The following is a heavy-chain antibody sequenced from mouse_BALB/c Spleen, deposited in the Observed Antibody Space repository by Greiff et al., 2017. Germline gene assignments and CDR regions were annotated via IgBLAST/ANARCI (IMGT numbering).Heavy chain of an antibody. Sequence: VKLMESGPGLVAPSQSLSITCTVSGFSLTSYGVNWVRQPPGKGLEWLGMIWGDGSTDYNSALKSRLSISKDNSKSQVFLKMNSLQTDDTARYYCAREGDGYFAYWGQGTLVTVSA. CDR1: GFSLTSYG. CDR2: IWGDGST. CDR3: AREGDGYFAY. V-gene: IGHV2-6-7*01. D-gene: IGHD2-3*01. J-gene: IGHJ3*01.